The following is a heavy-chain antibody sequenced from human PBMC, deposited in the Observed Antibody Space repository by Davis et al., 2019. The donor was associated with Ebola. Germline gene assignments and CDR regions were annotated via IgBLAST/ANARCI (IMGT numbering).Heavy chain of an antibody. Sequence: SVNVSCKTSGGTFTNYAVNWARHVPGQGLEWMGRIIPVVDTKDYAQTFQGRVTLTADKATNTAYMELSGLRFDDTAVYYCARGKWFDPWGQGTLVSVTS. CDR2: IIPVVDTK. J-gene: IGHJ5*02. CDR3: ARGKWFDP. CDR1: GGTFTNYA. V-gene: IGHV1-69*04.